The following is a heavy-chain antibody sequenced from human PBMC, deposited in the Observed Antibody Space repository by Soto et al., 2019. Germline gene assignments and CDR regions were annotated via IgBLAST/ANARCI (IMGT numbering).Heavy chain of an antibody. J-gene: IGHJ4*02. Sequence: QLLESGGGLVQPGGSLRLSCAASGFTFSSYAMHWVRQAPGKGLEWVAVISYDGSNKYYADSVKGRFTISRDNSKNTLYLQMNSLRAEDTAVYYCARELAPHWGQGTLVTVSS. CDR3: ARELAPH. V-gene: IGHV3-30-3*01. CDR2: ISYDGSNK. CDR1: GFTFSSYA. D-gene: IGHD3-3*02.